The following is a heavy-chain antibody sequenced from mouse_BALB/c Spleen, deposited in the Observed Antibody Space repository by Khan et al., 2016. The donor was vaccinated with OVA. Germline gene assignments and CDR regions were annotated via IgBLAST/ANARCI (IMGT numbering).Heavy chain of an antibody. CDR2: IWSDGYT. CDR3: ARYSFGYAMDY. J-gene: IGHJ4*01. Sequence: QVQLKQSGPGLVAPSQSLSITCTVSGFSLTNYGVHWVRQPPGKGLEWLVVIWSDGYTTYNSALKSRLSISKDNSKSQIFLKRNSLQSDDTAIYYCARYSFGYAMDYWGQGTSVTVSS. CDR1: GFSLTNYG. D-gene: IGHD2-12*01. V-gene: IGHV2-6*02.